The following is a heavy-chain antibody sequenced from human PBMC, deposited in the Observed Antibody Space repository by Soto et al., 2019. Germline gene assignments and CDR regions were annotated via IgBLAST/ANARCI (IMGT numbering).Heavy chain of an antibody. D-gene: IGHD3-3*01. J-gene: IGHJ6*02. Sequence: PGGSLRLSCAASGFSFSDYYMTWIRQAPGKGLEWLSCSSNRDRSTYYADSVKDRFVVSRDNAKNLVYLQMNSLRAEDTAVYFCARAWKIEKFGVISMSKGLDVWGQGTTVTVA. CDR1: GFSFSDYY. V-gene: IGHV3-11*01. CDR2: SSNRDRST. CDR3: ARAWKIEKFGVISMSKGLDV.